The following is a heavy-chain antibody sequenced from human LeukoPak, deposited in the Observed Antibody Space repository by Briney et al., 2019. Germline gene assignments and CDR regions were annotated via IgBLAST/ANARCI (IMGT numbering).Heavy chain of an antibody. CDR3: ARVDYGASFIDC. J-gene: IGHJ4*02. V-gene: IGHV3-48*03. D-gene: IGHD4-17*01. CDR2: ISSSGSTK. CDR1: GFTFSSYE. Sequence: PGGSLRLSCAASGFTFSSYEMNWVRQAPGKGLEWVSYISSSGSTKYYADSVKGRFTISRDNAKNSLYLQMNSLRAEDTGVYYCARVDYGASFIDCWGQGTLVTVSS.